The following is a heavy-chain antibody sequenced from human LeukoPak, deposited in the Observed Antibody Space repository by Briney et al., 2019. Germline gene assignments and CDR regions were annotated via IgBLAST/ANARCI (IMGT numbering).Heavy chain of an antibody. V-gene: IGHV3-9*01. CDR1: GFTFDDYA. Sequence: GRSLRLSRAASGFTFDDYAMHWVRQAPGKGLEGVSGISWNSGSIGYADSVKGRFTISRDNAKNSLYLQMNSLRAEDTALYYCAKDETIFGQYYYGMDVWGQGTTVTVSS. CDR2: ISWNSGSI. CDR3: AKDETIFGQYYYGMDV. J-gene: IGHJ6*02. D-gene: IGHD3-3*01.